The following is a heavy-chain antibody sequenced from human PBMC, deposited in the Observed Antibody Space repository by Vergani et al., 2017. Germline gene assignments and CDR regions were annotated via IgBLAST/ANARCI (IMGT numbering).Heavy chain of an antibody. V-gene: IGHV4-39*01. D-gene: IGHD4-17*01. CDR1: GDPISSRNCY. J-gene: IGHJ4*02. CDR3: AGLNGHYMRLSDY. Sequence: QVQLQESGPGLVKPSETLSLTCTVLGDPISSRNCYWGRIRHPPGDGLEWIGSLFYGATAYYNPSLESRVIISIVTSKYQFSLRLSSVTAADTAVYFCAGLNGHYMRLSDYWGRGTLVAVSS. CDR2: LFYGATA.